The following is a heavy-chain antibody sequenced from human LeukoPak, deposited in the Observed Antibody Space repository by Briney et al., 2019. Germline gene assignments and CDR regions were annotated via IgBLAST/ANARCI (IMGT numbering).Heavy chain of an antibody. CDR2: IHDNGGT. V-gene: IGHV4-61*01. CDR3: ARDHGNDWSWYIDL. Sequence: SKTLSLTCTVSGGSINSGNYYWSWIRQPPGKRLEWIGYIHDNGGTNYNPSLKSRVTISVDTSKKQFSLKLSSVTAADTAVYYCARDHGNDWSWYIDLWGRGTLVTVSS. J-gene: IGHJ2*01. CDR1: GGSINSGNYY. D-gene: IGHD3-9*01.